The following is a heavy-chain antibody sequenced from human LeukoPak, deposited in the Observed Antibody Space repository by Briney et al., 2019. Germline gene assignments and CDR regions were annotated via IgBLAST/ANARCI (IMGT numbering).Heavy chain of an antibody. CDR2: IYYSGST. Sequence: SETLSLTCTVSGGSISSSSYYWGWIRQPPGKGLEWIGSIYYSGSTYYNPSLESRVTISVDTSKNQLSLKLSSVTAADTAVYYCARQSGPYSSRWFDYWGQGTLVTVSS. CDR1: GGSISSSSYY. J-gene: IGHJ4*02. CDR3: ARQSGPYSSRWFDY. D-gene: IGHD6-13*01. V-gene: IGHV4-39*01.